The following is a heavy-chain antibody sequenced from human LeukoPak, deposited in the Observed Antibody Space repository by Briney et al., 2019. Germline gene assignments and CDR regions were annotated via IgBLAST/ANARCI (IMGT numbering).Heavy chain of an antibody. V-gene: IGHV3-30*18. CDR2: ISYDGTNK. CDR1: AFTFSNYD. Sequence: PGGSLRLSCAASAFTFSNYDMHWVRHAPCKGLEWVAVISYDGTNKYYADSVKGRFTISRDNSKNTLHLQMNSLRAEDTAVYYCAKDDRGNEAPFDYWGQGTLVTVSS. J-gene: IGHJ4*02. CDR3: AKDDRGNEAPFDY.